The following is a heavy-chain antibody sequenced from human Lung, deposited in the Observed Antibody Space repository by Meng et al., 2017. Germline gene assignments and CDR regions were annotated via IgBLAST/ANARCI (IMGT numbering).Heavy chain of an antibody. CDR2: INPKSGGT. D-gene: IGHD3-16*01. CDR1: GYTFTGYY. J-gene: IGHJ4*02. V-gene: IGHV1-2*06. CDR3: ARGGSYSSDY. Sequence: QGQRVKSGAEGKKPGASVKVSCKASGYTFTGYYIHWVRQAPGQGLEWMGRINPKSGGTNYAQKFQGRVTMTRDTSISTAYIELSGLRSDDTAVYYCARGGSYSSDYWGQGTLVTVSS.